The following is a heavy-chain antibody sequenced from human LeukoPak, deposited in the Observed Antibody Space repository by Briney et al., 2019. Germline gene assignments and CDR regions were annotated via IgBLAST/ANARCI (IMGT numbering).Heavy chain of an antibody. J-gene: IGHJ4*02. D-gene: IGHD2-21*02. V-gene: IGHV1-2*02. CDR1: GYTFTGYY. Sequence: GASVKVSCKASGYTFTGYYMHWVRQAPGQGLEWMGWINPNSGGTNYAQKFQGRVTMTRDTSISTAYMELSRLRSDDTAVYYCARGLCGGDCYSSLPLLYWGQGTLVTVSS. CDR3: ARGLCGGDCYSSLPLLY. CDR2: INPNSGGT.